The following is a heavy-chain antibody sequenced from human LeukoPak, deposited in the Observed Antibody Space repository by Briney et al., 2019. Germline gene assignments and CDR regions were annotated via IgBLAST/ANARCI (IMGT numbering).Heavy chain of an antibody. CDR1: GFTFSDYY. CDR3: AKDRFTIFGLSLDY. CDR2: ISSSGSTI. D-gene: IGHD3-3*01. J-gene: IGHJ4*02. V-gene: IGHV3-11*01. Sequence: PGGSLRLSCAASGFTFSDYYMSWIRQAPGKGLEWVSYISSSGSTIYYADSVKGRFTISRDNSKNTLYLQMNSLRAEDTAVYYCAKDRFTIFGLSLDYWGQGTLVTVSS.